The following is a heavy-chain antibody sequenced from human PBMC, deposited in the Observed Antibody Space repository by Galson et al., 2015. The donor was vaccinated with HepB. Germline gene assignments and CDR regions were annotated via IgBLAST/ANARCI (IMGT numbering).Heavy chain of an antibody. J-gene: IGHJ4*02. CDR3: AKDGIMVANNPYHFHY. D-gene: IGHD2-15*01. CDR2: ITSSGGNT. Sequence: SLRLSCAASGFTFTRYAMTWVRQAPGKGLEWVSSITSSGGNTYYPDAVQCRFTISRDNSKNTLSPQLNSLRVEDTAVYYCAKDGIMVANNPYHFHYWGQGTLVTVSS. CDR1: GFTFTRYA. V-gene: IGHV3-23*01.